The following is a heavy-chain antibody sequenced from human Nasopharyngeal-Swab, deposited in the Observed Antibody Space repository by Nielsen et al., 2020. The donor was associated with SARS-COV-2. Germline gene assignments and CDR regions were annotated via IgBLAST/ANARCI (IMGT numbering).Heavy chain of an antibody. CDR1: GFTFSSYA. D-gene: IGHD3-22*01. V-gene: IGHV3-23*01. J-gene: IGHJ4*02. Sequence: GGSLRLSCAASGFTFSSYAMSWVRQAPGKGLEWVSAISGSGGSTYYADSVKGRFTISRDTSKNTLYLQMNSLRAEDTAVYYCVKHALSMRDYFDYWGQGTLVTVSS. CDR2: ISGSGGST. CDR3: VKHALSMRDYFDY.